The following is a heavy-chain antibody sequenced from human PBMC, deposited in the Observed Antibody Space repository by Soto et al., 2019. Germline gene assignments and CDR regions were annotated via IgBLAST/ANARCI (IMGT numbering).Heavy chain of an antibody. J-gene: IGHJ5*02. D-gene: IGHD6-19*01. CDR3: AGWDSLGWDRHWFDP. CDR1: GYTFTSYS. Sequence: QVHLVQSGAEVKKPGASVTVSCKASGYTFTSYSINWVRQAPGQGLEWVGWISAFNGHTNYAQKFQGRVTMTTDTSTGTSYMELRSLRSDDTAIHYCAGWDSLGWDRHWFDPWGQGTLVTVSS. V-gene: IGHV1-18*04. CDR2: ISAFNGHT.